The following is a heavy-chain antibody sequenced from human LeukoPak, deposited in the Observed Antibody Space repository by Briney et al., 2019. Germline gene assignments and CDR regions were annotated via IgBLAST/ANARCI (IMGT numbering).Heavy chain of an antibody. J-gene: IGHJ5*02. CDR1: GYTLTELS. CDR2: FDPEDGET. CDR3: ATLVSGSGWYVWFDP. D-gene: IGHD6-19*01. Sequence: ASVKVSCKVSGYTLTELSMHWVRQAPGKGLGWMGGFDPEDGETIYAQKFQGRVTMTEDTSTDTAYMELSSLRSDDTAVYYCATLVSGSGWYVWFDPWGQGTLVTVSS. V-gene: IGHV1-24*01.